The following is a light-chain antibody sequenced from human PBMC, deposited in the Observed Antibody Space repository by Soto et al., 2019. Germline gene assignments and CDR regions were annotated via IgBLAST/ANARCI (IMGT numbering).Light chain of an antibody. V-gene: IGKV4-1*01. Sequence: DIVMTQSPDSLAVSLGERATINCKSSQSVLYSSNNKNYLAWYQQKPGQPPKLLIYWASTRESGVPDRFSGSGSGTAFTLTLSRMQAEDVAVYYCQQYYSTPRTFGQGTKLEIK. CDR1: QSVLYSSNNKNY. J-gene: IGKJ2*01. CDR3: QQYYSTPRT. CDR2: WAS.